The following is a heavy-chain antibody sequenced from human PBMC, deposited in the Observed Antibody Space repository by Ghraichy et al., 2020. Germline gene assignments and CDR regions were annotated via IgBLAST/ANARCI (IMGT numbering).Heavy chain of an antibody. J-gene: IGHJ4*02. CDR1: SYNFSTSV. CDR3: ARYYGSESYALYYFDY. D-gene: IGHD3-10*01. CDR2: ISAYNNNT. V-gene: IGHV1-18*01. Sequence: ASVKVSCKTCSYNFSTSVITFDLESPLQRLEWMGWISAYNNNTNYAQMLQGRVTMTTDTSTSTAYMELRSLRSDDTAVYYCARYYGSESYALYYFDYWGQGTLVTVSS.